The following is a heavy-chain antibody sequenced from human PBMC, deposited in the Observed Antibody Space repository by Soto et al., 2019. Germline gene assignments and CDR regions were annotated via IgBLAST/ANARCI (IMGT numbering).Heavy chain of an antibody. CDR2: IKQDGSEK. Sequence: GGSLRLSCAASGFTFSSYWMSWGRQAPGKGLEWVANIKQDGSEKYYVDSVKGRFTISRDNAKNSLYLQMNSLRAEDTAVYYCARDLDDFWSGPDAFDIWGQGTMVTVSS. D-gene: IGHD3-3*01. J-gene: IGHJ3*02. CDR3: ARDLDDFWSGPDAFDI. V-gene: IGHV3-7*01. CDR1: GFTFSSYW.